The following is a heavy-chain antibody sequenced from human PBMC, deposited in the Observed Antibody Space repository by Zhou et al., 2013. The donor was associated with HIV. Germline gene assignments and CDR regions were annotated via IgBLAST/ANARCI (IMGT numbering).Heavy chain of an antibody. V-gene: IGHV1-69*04. CDR1: GGTFSSYA. J-gene: IGHJ4*02. D-gene: IGHD2-8*02. CDR3: ARAVRYCTGGVCYKGYYFDY. Sequence: QVQLVQSGAEVKKPGSSVKVSCKASGGTFSSYAISWVRQAPGQGLEWMGRIIPILGIANYAQKFQGRVTITADKSTSTAYMELSSLRSEDTAVYYCARAVRYCTGGVCYKGYYFDYVGPGEPWSPSP. CDR2: IIPILGIA.